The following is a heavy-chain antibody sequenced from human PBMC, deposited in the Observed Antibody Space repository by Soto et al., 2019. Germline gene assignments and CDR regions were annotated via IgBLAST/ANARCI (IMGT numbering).Heavy chain of an antibody. CDR1: GFTFNNYG. CDR3: AKSRDGYSFYFYYGMDV. CDR2: ISGGGANT. V-gene: IGHV3-23*01. Sequence: PGGSPRLSCAASGFTFNNYGMDWVRQAPGKGLEWVSGISGGGANTYYTDSVKGRFTISRDNSKSTLYLQMNSLRAEDTAVYYCAKSRDGYSFYFYYGMDVWGQGTTVTVSS. J-gene: IGHJ6*02. D-gene: IGHD4-4*01.